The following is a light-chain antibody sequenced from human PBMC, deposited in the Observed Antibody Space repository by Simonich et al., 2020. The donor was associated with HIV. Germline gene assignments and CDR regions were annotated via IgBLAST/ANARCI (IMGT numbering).Light chain of an antibody. Sequence: NFMLTQPHPVSESPGKTVIISCTRSSGSIATNYVQWYQQRPGSAPTPVMYEDNQRPSGVPDRFSGSIDSSSNSASLIISGLKTEDEADYYCQSYDTNNQVFGGGTKLTVL. V-gene: IGLV6-57*03. CDR3: QSYDTNNQV. CDR2: EDN. J-gene: IGLJ3*02. CDR1: SGSIATNY.